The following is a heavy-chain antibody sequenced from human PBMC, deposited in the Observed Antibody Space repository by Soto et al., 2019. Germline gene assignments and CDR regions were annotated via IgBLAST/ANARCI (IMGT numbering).Heavy chain of an antibody. CDR1: GGSFSGYY. J-gene: IGHJ4*02. D-gene: IGHD3-9*01. CDR3: ARDWLREIAY. CDR2: INHSGST. V-gene: IGHV4-34*01. Sequence: SSETLSLTCAVYGGSFSGYYWSWIRQPPGKGLEWIGEINHSGSTNYNPSLKSRVTISVDTSKNQFSLKLSSVTAADTAVYYCARDWLREIAYWGQGTLVTVSS.